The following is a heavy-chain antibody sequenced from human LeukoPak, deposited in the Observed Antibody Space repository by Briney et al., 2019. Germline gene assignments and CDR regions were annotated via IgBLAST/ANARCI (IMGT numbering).Heavy chain of an antibody. Sequence: GGSLRLSCAASGFTFSGYSMNWVRQAPGKGLEWDSSISSGSSYIYYADSLQGRFTISIDNANNSLYLQINSLRAEDTAVYYCARDPPYGIMGASHFDYWGQGTLVTVSS. J-gene: IGHJ4*02. D-gene: IGHD1-26*01. CDR2: ISSGSSYI. CDR3: ARDPPYGIMGASHFDY. CDR1: GFTFSGYS. V-gene: IGHV3-21*01.